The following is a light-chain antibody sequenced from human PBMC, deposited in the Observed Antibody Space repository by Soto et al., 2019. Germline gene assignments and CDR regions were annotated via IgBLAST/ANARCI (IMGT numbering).Light chain of an antibody. Sequence: SALTQPASVSGSPGQSITISCTGTSSDVGSYNLVSWYQQHPGKAPKLMIYEGSKRPSGVSSRFSGSKSGNTASLTISGLQAEDEADYHCCSYAGSATLYVFGTGTKVTVL. CDR1: SSDVGSYNL. CDR3: CSYAGSATLYV. CDR2: EGS. J-gene: IGLJ1*01. V-gene: IGLV2-23*01.